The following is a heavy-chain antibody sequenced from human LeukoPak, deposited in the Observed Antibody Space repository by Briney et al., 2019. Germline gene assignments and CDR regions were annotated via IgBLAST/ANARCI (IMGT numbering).Heavy chain of an antibody. V-gene: IGHV3-33*01. D-gene: IGHD3-22*01. CDR2: IWYDGSNK. Sequence: GGSLRLSCAASGFTFSSYGMHWVRQAPGKGLEWVAVIWYDGSNKYYADSVKGRFTISRDNSKDTLYLQMNSLRAEDTAVYYCARGSYDSSGADAFDIWGQGTMVTVSS. J-gene: IGHJ3*02. CDR1: GFTFSSYG. CDR3: ARGSYDSSGADAFDI.